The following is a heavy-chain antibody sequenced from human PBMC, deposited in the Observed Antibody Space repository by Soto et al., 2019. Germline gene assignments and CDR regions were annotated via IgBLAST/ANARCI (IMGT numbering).Heavy chain of an antibody. Sequence: KPSETLSLTCTVSGGSVSSGSYYWSWIRQPPGKGLEWIGYIYYSGSTNYNPSLKSRVTISVDTSKNQFSLKLSSVTAADTAVYYCARVRKYSRYAPHYFDYWGQGTLVTVSS. V-gene: IGHV4-61*01. CDR3: ARVRKYSRYAPHYFDY. CDR1: GGSVSSGSYY. J-gene: IGHJ4*02. D-gene: IGHD4-4*01. CDR2: IYYSGST.